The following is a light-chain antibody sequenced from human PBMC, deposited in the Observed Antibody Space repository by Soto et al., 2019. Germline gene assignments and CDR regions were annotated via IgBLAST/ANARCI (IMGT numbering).Light chain of an antibody. CDR2: TTS. V-gene: IGKV3-11*01. CDR3: QQGNNWPIFT. CDR1: QSVSKS. J-gene: IGKJ3*01. Sequence: EIVLTQSPATLSLSPGERATLSCRASQSVSKSLAWYQQKPGQAPRLLIYTTSNRATGIPARFSGSGSRTDFTLTISSLEPEDFAVYHCQQGNNWPIFTFGPGTKVDIK.